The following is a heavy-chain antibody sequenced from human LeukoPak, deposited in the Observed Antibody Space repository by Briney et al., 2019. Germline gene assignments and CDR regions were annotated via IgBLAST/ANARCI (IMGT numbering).Heavy chain of an antibody. CDR2: IYYSGST. CDR3: ATGLEDDAFDI. CDR1: GGSISSYY. V-gene: IGHV4-59*01. D-gene: IGHD1-14*01. J-gene: IGHJ3*02. Sequence: PSETLSLTCTVSGGSISSYYWSWIPQPPGKGLEWTGYIYYSGSTNYNPSLKSRVTISVDTSKNQFSLKLSSVTAADTAVYYCATGLEDDAFDIWGQGTMVTVSS.